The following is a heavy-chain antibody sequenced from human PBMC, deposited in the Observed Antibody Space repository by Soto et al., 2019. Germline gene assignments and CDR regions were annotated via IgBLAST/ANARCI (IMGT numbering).Heavy chain of an antibody. V-gene: IGHV4-4*02. D-gene: IGHD6-19*01. CDR1: GASMTSSHW. CDR2: IYPTGSA. CDR3: ARRTTGSGWYPMFDT. J-gene: IGHJ5*02. Sequence: QVQLQESGPGLVKPSGTLSLTCAVSGASMTSSHWWSWVRQPPGKGLEWIGEIYPTGSANYKPSLESRVTISVDKSKNRFSLILTSVTAADTATYYCARRTTGSGWYPMFDTWGQGALVTVSS.